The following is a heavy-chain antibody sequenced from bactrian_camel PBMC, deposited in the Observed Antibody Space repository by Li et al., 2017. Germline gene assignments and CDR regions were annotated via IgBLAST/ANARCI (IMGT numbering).Heavy chain of an antibody. Sequence: QLVESGGDSVQAGGSLRLSCTASGDKYYRQCMAWFRQVPGKEREGVAGIESDGSTSYTDSVKGRFTISKDNAKKELYLQLNDLKPDDTAIYYCYQGAWYANSAKPPTPGTQVTVS. J-gene: IGHJ4*01. V-gene: IGHV3S53*01. CDR2: IESDGST. D-gene: IGHD2*01. CDR1: GDKYYRQC.